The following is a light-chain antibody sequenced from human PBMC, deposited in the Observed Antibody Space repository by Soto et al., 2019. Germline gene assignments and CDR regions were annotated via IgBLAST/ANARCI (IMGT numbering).Light chain of an antibody. Sequence: DIVMTQSPDSLAVSLGERATINCKSSQSVLYSSNNKNYLAWYQQKPGQPPKLLIYWAYTRESGVPDRFSGSGSGTDFPLTISSLQAEDVAVYYCQQYYSTPTWTFGQGTKVEIK. CDR1: QSVLYSSNNKNY. V-gene: IGKV4-1*01. CDR3: QQYYSTPTWT. J-gene: IGKJ1*01. CDR2: WAY.